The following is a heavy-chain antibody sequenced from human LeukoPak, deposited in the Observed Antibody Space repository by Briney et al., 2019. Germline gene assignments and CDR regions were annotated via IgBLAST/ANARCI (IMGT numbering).Heavy chain of an antibody. D-gene: IGHD3-3*01. Sequence: GXXLRLSCAASGFTFSSYSMKWVRQAPGKGLEWVSSISSSSSYIYYADSVKGRFTISRDNAKNSLYLQMNSLRAEDTAVYYCATTTEDDFWSGQVSYYFDYWGQGTLVTVSS. CDR2: ISSSSSYI. CDR3: ATTTEDDFWSGQVSYYFDY. J-gene: IGHJ4*02. V-gene: IGHV3-21*01. CDR1: GFTFSSYS.